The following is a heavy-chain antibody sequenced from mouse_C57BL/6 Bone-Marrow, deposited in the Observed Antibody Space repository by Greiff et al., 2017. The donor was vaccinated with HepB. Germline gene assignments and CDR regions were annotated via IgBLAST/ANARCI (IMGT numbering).Heavy chain of an antibody. J-gene: IGHJ2*01. CDR2: IDPSDSYT. CDR1: GYTFTSYW. V-gene: IGHV1-69*01. CDR3: AREGNYYGSSPFDY. D-gene: IGHD1-1*01. Sequence: VQLQQSGAELVMPGASVKLSCKASGYTFTSYWMHWVKQRPGQGLEWIGEIDPSDSYTNYNQKFKGKSTLTVDKSSSTAYMQLSSLTSEDSAVYYCAREGNYYGSSPFDYWGQGTTLTVSS.